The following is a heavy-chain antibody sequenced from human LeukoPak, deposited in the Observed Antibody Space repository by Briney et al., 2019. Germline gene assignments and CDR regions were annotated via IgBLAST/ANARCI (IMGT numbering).Heavy chain of an antibody. V-gene: IGHV4-31*03. CDR2: IYYSGST. Sequence: SETLSLTCTVSGGSISSGGYYWSWIRQHPGKGLEWIGYIYYSGSTYYNPSLKSRVTISVDTSKNQFSLKLSSVTAADTAVYYCARARNVKYYPTFDYWGQGTLVTVSP. CDR1: GGSISSGGYY. CDR3: ARARNVKYYPTFDY. J-gene: IGHJ4*02. D-gene: IGHD1-14*01.